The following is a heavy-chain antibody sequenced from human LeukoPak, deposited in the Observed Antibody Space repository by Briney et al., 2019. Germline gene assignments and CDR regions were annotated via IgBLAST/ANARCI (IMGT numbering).Heavy chain of an antibody. CDR2: IYSGGST. Sequence: GGSLRLSCAASGFTVSSNYMNWVRQAPGKGLEWVSVIYSGGSTYYADSVKGRFTISRDNSKNTLYLQMNSLRAEDTAMYYCARFSLPRSTYYFDYWGQGTLVTVSS. CDR1: GFTVSSNY. CDR3: ARFSLPRSTYYFDY. V-gene: IGHV3-53*01. J-gene: IGHJ4*02.